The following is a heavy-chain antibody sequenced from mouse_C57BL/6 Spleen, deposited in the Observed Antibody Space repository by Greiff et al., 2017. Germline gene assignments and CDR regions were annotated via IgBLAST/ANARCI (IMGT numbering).Heavy chain of an antibody. CDR1: GFTFSSYA. CDR3: ARDDGYCFDV. J-gene: IGHJ1*03. CDR2: ISDGGSYT. D-gene: IGHD2-3*01. Sequence: EVQRVDSFLFLFKPGGSLKLSCAASGFTFSSYAMSWVRQTPEKRLEWVATISDGGSYTYYPDNVKGRFTISRDNAKNNLYLQMSHLKSEDTAMYYCARDDGYCFDVWGTGTTVTVSS. V-gene: IGHV5-4*01.